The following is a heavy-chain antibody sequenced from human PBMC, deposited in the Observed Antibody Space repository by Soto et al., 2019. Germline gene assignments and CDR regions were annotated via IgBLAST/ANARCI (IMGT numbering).Heavy chain of an antibody. J-gene: IGHJ6*02. CDR3: ARDKGGYSYGYYYYYGMDV. CDR2: INSDGSST. CDR1: GFTFSSYW. D-gene: IGHD5-18*01. Sequence: PGGSLRLSCAASGFTFSSYWMHWVRQAPGKGLVWVSRINSDGSSTSYADSVKGRFTISGDNAKNTLYLQMNSLRAEDTAVYYCARDKGGYSYGYYYYYGMDVWGQGTTVTVSS. V-gene: IGHV3-74*01.